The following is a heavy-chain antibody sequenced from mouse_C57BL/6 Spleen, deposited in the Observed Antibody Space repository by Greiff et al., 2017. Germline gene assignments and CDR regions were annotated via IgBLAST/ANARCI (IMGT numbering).Heavy chain of an antibody. CDR3: ALLGRGAVGC. Sequence: QVQLKQPGAELVRPGSSVKLSCKASGYTFTSYWMDWVKQRPGQGLEWIGNIYPSDSETHYNQKFKDKATLTVDKSSSTAYMQLSSLTSEDSAVYYCALLGRGAVGCWGQGTSVTVSS. V-gene: IGHV1-61*01. J-gene: IGHJ4*01. CDR1: GYTFTSYW. CDR2: IYPSDSET. D-gene: IGHD4-1*01.